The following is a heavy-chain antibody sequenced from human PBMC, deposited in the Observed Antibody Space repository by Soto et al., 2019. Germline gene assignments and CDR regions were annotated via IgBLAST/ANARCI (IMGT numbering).Heavy chain of an antibody. V-gene: IGHV3-48*03. J-gene: IGHJ4*02. CDR2: ISSSGSTR. CDR3: ARSTYFDY. Sequence: PGGSLRLSCAASGFTFSSYDMNWVRQAPGKGLEWISYISSSGSTRYYADSVEGRFTISRDNAKNSLYLQLNSLRAEDTAVYYCARSTYFDYWGQGTLVTVSS. CDR1: GFTFSSYD.